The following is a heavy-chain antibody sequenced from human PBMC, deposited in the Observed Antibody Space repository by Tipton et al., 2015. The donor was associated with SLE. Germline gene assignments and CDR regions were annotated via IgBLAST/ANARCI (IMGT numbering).Heavy chain of an antibody. CDR2: IYYSGST. CDR1: GGSISSSSYY. Sequence: LRLSCTVSGGSISSSSYYWGWIRQPPGKGLERIGRIYYSGSTYYNPSLKSRVTISVDTSKNQFSLKLSSVTAADTAVYYCAREYSSSSGAFDIWGQGTMVTVSS. D-gene: IGHD6-13*01. V-gene: IGHV4-39*07. J-gene: IGHJ3*02. CDR3: AREYSSSSGAFDI.